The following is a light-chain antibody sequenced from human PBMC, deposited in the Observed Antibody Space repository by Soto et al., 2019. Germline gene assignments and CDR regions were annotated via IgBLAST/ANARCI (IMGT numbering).Light chain of an antibody. CDR3: QQYNNCPQT. CDR1: QSVSSN. Sequence: EIVMTQSPATLSVSPGERATLSCRASQSVSSNLAWYQQKPGQAPRLLIYGASTRATGIPARFSGSGSGTEFTLTFSTLQSQDFAVYYCQQYNNCPQTFGHGTKVQLK. J-gene: IGKJ1*01. CDR2: GAS. V-gene: IGKV3-15*01.